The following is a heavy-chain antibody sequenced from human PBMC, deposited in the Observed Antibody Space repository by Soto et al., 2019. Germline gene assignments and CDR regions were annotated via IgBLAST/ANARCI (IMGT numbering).Heavy chain of an antibody. V-gene: IGHV1-69*01. CDR2: IIPISGTA. CDR3: ARSQGSSTSLEIYYYYYYGMDV. J-gene: IGHJ6*02. D-gene: IGHD2-2*01. CDR1: GGTFSSYA. Sequence: QVQLVQSGAEVKKPGSSVKVSCKASGGTFSSYAISWVRQAPGQGLEWMGGIIPISGTANYAQKFQGRVTITADEYTSTAYMELSSLRSEDTAVYYCARSQGSSTSLEIYYYYYYGMDVWGQWTKVTVSS.